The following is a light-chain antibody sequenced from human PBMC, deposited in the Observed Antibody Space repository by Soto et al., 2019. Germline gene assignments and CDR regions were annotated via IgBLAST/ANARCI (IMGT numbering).Light chain of an antibody. CDR3: QQHGSSPPVT. CDR2: GAS. J-gene: IGKJ5*01. CDR1: QSVSSSY. Sequence: EIVLTQFPGTLSLSPGERATLSCRASQSVSSSYLAWYQQKPGQAPRLLIYGASGRATGIPDRFSGSGSGTDFTLTISRLEPEDFAVYYCQQHGSSPPVTFGQGTRLEI. V-gene: IGKV3-20*01.